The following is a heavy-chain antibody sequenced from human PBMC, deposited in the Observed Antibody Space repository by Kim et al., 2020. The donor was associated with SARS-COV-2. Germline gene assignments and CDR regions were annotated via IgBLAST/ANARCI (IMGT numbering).Heavy chain of an antibody. CDR3: ARDDSSGWYFGFDY. J-gene: IGHJ4*02. V-gene: IGHV4-59*01. Sequence: NPTLKSRVPISVDTSKNQFSLKLSSVTAADTAVYYCARDDSSGWYFGFDYWGQGTLVTVSS. D-gene: IGHD6-19*01.